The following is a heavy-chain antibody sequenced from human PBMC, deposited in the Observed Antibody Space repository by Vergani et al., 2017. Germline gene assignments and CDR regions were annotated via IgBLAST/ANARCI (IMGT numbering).Heavy chain of an antibody. CDR3: ARIRGEEGYPYYYYMDV. CDR1: GFSLSNARMG. CDR2: IDWDDDK. V-gene: IGHV2-70*16. Sequence: QVTLKESGPVLVKPTETLTLTCTVSGFSLSNARMGVSWIRQPPGKALEWLARIDWDDDKFYSTSLKTRLTISKDTSKNQVVLTMTNMDPVDTATYYCARIRGEEGYPYYYYMDVWGKGTTVTVSS. D-gene: IGHD3-16*02. J-gene: IGHJ6*03.